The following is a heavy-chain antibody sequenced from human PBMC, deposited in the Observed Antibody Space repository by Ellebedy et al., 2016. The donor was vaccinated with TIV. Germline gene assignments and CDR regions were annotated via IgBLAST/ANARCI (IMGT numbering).Heavy chain of an antibody. CDR3: AKDLEYYDLGSGFGEYFQH. V-gene: IGHV3-30*18. Sequence: GESLKISCAASGFTFSGYGMHWVRQAPGKGPECVAAISYDGNHKEYADSVKGRLTISRDNSKDTLYLQMDSLRANDTAVYYCAKDLEYYDLGSGFGEYFQHWGQGTLVTVSS. CDR2: ISYDGNHK. J-gene: IGHJ1*01. CDR1: GFTFSGYG. D-gene: IGHD3-3*01.